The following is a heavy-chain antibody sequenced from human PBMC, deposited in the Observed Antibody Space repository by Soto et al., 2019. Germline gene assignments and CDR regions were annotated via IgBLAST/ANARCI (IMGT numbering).Heavy chain of an antibody. Sequence: ASVKVSCKASGYTFTSYYMHWVRQAPGQGLEWMGIINPSGGSTSYAQKFQGRVTMTRDTSTCTVYMELSSLRSEDTAVYYCARAGKGYSSGWYLDYWGQGTLVTVSS. CDR2: INPSGGST. CDR3: ARAGKGYSSGWYLDY. V-gene: IGHV1-46*01. D-gene: IGHD6-19*01. J-gene: IGHJ4*02. CDR1: GYTFTSYY.